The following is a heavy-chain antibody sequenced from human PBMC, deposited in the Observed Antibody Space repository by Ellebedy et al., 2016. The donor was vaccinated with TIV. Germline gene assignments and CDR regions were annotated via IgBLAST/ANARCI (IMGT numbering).Heavy chain of an antibody. Sequence: PGGSLRLSCEASGFTFSGYWMAWVRQAPGKGLEWVANIKWDGSERYYADSVKGRFTISRDNAKKSLYLQMDGLRDEDTAVYYCTRDDGDSGGKLDYWGQGALVTVSS. CDR2: IKWDGSER. J-gene: IGHJ4*02. D-gene: IGHD4-23*01. CDR1: GFTFSGYW. V-gene: IGHV3-7*03. CDR3: TRDDGDSGGKLDY.